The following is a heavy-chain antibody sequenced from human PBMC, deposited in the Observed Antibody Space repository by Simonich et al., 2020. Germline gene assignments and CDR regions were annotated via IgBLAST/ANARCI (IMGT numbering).Heavy chain of an antibody. D-gene: IGHD7-27*01. CDR2: IKQDGREK. Sequence: EVQLVESGGGLVQPGGSLRLSCAASGFTCSSYWMSWVRQAPGKGLDLVANIKQDGREKYYVDSVKGRFTSSRDNSKNTLYLQMNSLRAEDTAVYYCAREDLTGDAFDIWGQGTMVTVSS. J-gene: IGHJ3*02. CDR1: GFTCSSYW. V-gene: IGHV3-7*01. CDR3: AREDLTGDAFDI.